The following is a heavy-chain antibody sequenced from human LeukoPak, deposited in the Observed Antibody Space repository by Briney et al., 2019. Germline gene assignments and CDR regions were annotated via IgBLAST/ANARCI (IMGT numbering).Heavy chain of an antibody. J-gene: IGHJ3*02. Sequence: ASVRVSCKASGYTFTSYGIIWVRQAPGQGLEWMGWISGYNGNTNYAQKLQGRVTMTTDTSTSTAYMELRSLRSDDTAVYYCAREHVDTSFDIWGQGTMVTVSS. D-gene: IGHD5-18*01. CDR1: GYTFTSYG. CDR2: ISGYNGNT. CDR3: AREHVDTSFDI. V-gene: IGHV1-18*01.